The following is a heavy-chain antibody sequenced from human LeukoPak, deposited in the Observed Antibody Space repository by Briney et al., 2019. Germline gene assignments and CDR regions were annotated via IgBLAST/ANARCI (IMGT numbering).Heavy chain of an antibody. J-gene: IGHJ4*02. CDR3: ARESTGTTEFDY. V-gene: IGHV1-3*01. CDR1: GYTFTTYV. D-gene: IGHD4-17*01. Sequence: ASVKVSCKASGYTFTTYVMHWVRQAPGQRHEWMGWINAGNGNTKYSQKFQGRVTITRDTSASTAYMELNSLRSEDTAVYYCARESTGTTEFDYWGQGTLVTVSS. CDR2: INAGNGNT.